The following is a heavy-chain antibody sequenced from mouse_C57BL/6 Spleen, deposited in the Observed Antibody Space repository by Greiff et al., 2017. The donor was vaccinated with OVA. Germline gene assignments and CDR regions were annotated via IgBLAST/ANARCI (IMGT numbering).Heavy chain of an antibody. D-gene: IGHD2-3*01. V-gene: IGHV1-69*01. Sequence: QVQLQQPGAELVMPGASVKLSCKASGYTFTSYWMHWVKQRSGQGLEWIGEIDPSDSYTNYNQKFKGKSTLTVDKSSSTAYMQLSSLTSEDSAVYYCARDGPFDYWGQGTTLTVSS. CDR2: IDPSDSYT. CDR1: GYTFTSYW. CDR3: ARDGPFDY. J-gene: IGHJ2*01.